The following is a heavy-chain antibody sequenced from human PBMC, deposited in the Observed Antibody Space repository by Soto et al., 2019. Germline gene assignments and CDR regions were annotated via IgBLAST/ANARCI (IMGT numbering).Heavy chain of an antibody. D-gene: IGHD2-21*02. CDR2: VYSGGST. V-gene: IGHV3-53*04. J-gene: IGHJ3*02. CDR1: GVTATANY. Sequence: EVQLVESGGGLVQAGGSLRLSCVGSGVTATANYMNWVRQAPEKRPEWVSVVYSGGSTYYADSVKGRFTISRHDSEHTLYLQMDSLRPEDTAMYYCARANDFNAFDMWGQGTKVTVSS. CDR3: ARANDFNAFDM.